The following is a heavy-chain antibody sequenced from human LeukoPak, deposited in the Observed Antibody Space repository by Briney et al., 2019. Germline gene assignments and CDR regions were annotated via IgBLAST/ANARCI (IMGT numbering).Heavy chain of an antibody. CDR2: FNHSGSST. D-gene: IGHD1-26*01. V-gene: IGHV1-46*03. J-gene: IGHJ5*02. CDR1: GYSFTSHY. CDR3: ARDNSVGDVAWWFDP. Sequence: ASVKVSCKASGYSFTSHYMHWVRQAPGHGLEWLGLFNHSGSSTLYAQKFQGRVTMTRDMSTTTDYMALSSLRSEDTAVYYCARDNSVGDVAWWFDPWGQGTLVTVSS.